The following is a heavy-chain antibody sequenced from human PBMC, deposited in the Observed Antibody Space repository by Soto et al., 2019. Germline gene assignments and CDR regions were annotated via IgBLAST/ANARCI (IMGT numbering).Heavy chain of an antibody. V-gene: IGHV4-39*01. CDR2: ISYSGST. CDR1: GGSISSSAYY. D-gene: IGHD1-1*01. J-gene: IGHJ4*02. CDR3: ARQVEVTYFDY. Sequence: QLHLQESGPGLLKPSETLSLTCTVSGGSISSSAYYWGWIRQPPGKRLEWIASISYSGSTCYNPSLKSRVTISVDTSKNQFSLKLRSMTAADTAVYYCARQVEVTYFDYWGQGTLVTVSS.